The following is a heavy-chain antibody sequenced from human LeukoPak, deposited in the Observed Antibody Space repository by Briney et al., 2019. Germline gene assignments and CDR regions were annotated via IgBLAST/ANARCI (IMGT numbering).Heavy chain of an antibody. J-gene: IGHJ5*02. CDR2: INPSGGST. Sequence: ASVKVSCKASGYTFTSYYMHWVRQAPGQGLEWMGIINPSGGSTNYAQKLQDRVTMTRDTSTSTVYMELSNLRSEDTAVYYCARDPRYGSGQTWFDPWGQGTLVTVSS. D-gene: IGHD3-10*01. CDR1: GYTFTSYY. V-gene: IGHV1-46*01. CDR3: ARDPRYGSGQTWFDP.